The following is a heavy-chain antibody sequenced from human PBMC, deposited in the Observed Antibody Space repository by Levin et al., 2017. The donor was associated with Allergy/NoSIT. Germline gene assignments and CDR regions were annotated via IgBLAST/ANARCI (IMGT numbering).Heavy chain of an antibody. J-gene: IGHJ4*02. CDR1: GFTFSDFW. Sequence: PGGSLRLSCEASGFTFSDFWMSWVRQAPGKGLEWVANIKEDGSVKNYVDSVKGRFTISRDNAKKSLYLQMNSLRVEDTAVYSCMRDFVGYWGLGTLVTVSS. CDR3: MRDFVGY. V-gene: IGHV3-7*04. CDR2: IKEDGSVK.